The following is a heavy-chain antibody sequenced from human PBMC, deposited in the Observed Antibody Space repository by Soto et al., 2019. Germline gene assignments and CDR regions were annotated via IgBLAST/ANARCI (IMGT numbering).Heavy chain of an antibody. CDR1: GFSLSTSGVG. Sequence: QITLKESGPTLVKPTQTLTLTCIFSGFSLSTSGVGVGWIRQPPGKALEWLAVIYWDDDKRYSPSLKSRVTITRDPSKNQVVFTMTNMDPEDTGTFYCAHLTSWGEGAPFDIWGQGTKVTVSS. D-gene: IGHD3-16*01. J-gene: IGHJ3*02. V-gene: IGHV2-5*02. CDR2: IYWDDDK. CDR3: AHLTSWGEGAPFDI.